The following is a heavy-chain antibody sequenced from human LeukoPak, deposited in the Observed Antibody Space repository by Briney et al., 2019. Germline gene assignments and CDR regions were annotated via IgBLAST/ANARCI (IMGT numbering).Heavy chain of an antibody. J-gene: IGHJ3*02. CDR2: VYTSGST. Sequence: SETLSLTCSVSGGSISGYYWTWIRQPAGKGLEWIGRVYTSGSTHYNPSLKTRLTMSVDTSKNQFSLKLSSVTAADTAVYYCARLNTGTTTAFDIWGQGTMVTVSS. CDR3: ARLNTGTTTAFDI. V-gene: IGHV4-4*07. CDR1: GGSISGYY. D-gene: IGHD4-17*01.